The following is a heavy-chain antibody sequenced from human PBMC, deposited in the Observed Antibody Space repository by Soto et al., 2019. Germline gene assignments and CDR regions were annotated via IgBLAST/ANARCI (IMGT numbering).Heavy chain of an antibody. CDR3: AREPGLGLTVYARGYGMDV. J-gene: IGHJ6*02. CDR2: INPNSGGT. CDR1: GGTFSSYA. V-gene: IGHV1-2*02. D-gene: IGHD2-8*01. Sequence: ASVKVSCKSSGGTFSSYAISWVRQAPGQGLEWMGWINPNSGGTNYAQKFQGRATMTRDTSISTAYMELSRLRSDDTAVYYCAREPGLGLTVYARGYGMDVWGQGTTVTVSS.